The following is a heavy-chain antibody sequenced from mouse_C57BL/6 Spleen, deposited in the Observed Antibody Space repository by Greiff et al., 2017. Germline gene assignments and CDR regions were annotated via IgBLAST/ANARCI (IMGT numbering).Heavy chain of an antibody. J-gene: IGHJ3*01. D-gene: IGHD2-2*01. Sequence: EVQLQQSGPVLVKPGASVKMSCKASGYTFTDYYMNWVKQSHGKSLEWIGVINPYNGGTSYNQKFKGKATLTVDKSSSTAYMELNSLTSEDSAVYYCASGYESWFAYWGQGTLVTVSA. V-gene: IGHV1-19*01. CDR1: GYTFTDYY. CDR2: INPYNGGT. CDR3: ASGYESWFAY.